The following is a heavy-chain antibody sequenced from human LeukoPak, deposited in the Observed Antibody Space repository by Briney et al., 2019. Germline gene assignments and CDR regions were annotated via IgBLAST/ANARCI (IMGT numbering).Heavy chain of an antibody. J-gene: IGHJ4*02. CDR3: AKVWDYSSSWYGH. Sequence: GSLRLSCAASGFTFSSYGMSWVRQAPRKGLEWVSAISGSGGSTYYADSVKGRFTISRDNSKNTLYLQMNSLRAEDTAVYYCAKVWDYSSSWYGHWGQGTLVTVSS. D-gene: IGHD6-13*01. CDR2: ISGSGGST. V-gene: IGHV3-23*01. CDR1: GFTFSSYG.